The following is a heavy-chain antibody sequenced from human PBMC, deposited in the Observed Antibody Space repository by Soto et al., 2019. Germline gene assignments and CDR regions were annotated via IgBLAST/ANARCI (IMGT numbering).Heavy chain of an antibody. CDR2: IYYSGST. J-gene: IGHJ5*02. Sequence: SETLSLTCTVSGGSISSYYWSWIRQPPGKGLEWIGYIYYSGSTNYNPSLKSRVTISVDTSKNQFSLKLSSVTAADTAVYYCARLYYYGSGSSRDWFDPWGQGTLVTVSS. CDR1: GGSISSYY. D-gene: IGHD3-10*01. V-gene: IGHV4-59*01. CDR3: ARLYYYGSGSSRDWFDP.